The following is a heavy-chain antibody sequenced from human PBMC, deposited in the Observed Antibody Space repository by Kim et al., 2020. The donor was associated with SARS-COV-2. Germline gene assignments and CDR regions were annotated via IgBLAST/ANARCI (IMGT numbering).Heavy chain of an antibody. V-gene: IGHV4-31*03. CDR2: IYYSGST. D-gene: IGHD6-13*01. Sequence: SETLSLTCTVSGGSISSGGYYWSWIRQHPGKGLEWIGYIYYSGSTYYNPSLKSRVTISVDTSKNQFSLKLSSVTAADTAVYYCATKKSSSWYYFDYWGQGTLVTVSS. J-gene: IGHJ4*02. CDR1: GGSISSGGYY. CDR3: ATKKSSSWYYFDY.